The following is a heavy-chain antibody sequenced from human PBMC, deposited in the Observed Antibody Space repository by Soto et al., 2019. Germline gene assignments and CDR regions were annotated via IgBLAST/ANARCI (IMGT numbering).Heavy chain of an antibody. Sequence: GASVKVSCKASGGTFSSYAISWVRQAPGQGLEWMGGIIPIFGTANYAQKFQGRVTITADESTSTAYMELSSLRSEDTAVYYCAREEIVVVAALYYYYGMDVWGQGTTVTVSS. V-gene: IGHV1-69*13. CDR2: IIPIFGTA. CDR1: GGTFSSYA. D-gene: IGHD2-15*01. J-gene: IGHJ6*02. CDR3: AREEIVVVAALYYYYGMDV.